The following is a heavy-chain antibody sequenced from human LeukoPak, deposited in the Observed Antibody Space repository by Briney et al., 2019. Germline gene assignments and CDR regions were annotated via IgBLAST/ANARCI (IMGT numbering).Heavy chain of an antibody. CDR2: ISAYNGNT. Sequence: GASVKVSCKASGYTFTSYGISWVLQAPGQGLEWVGWISAYNGNTNYAQNLQGRVTMTTDTSTSTAYMELRSLRSDDTAVYYCARDPALWFGPNYGMDVWGQGTTVTVSS. CDR1: GYTFTSYG. V-gene: IGHV1-18*01. D-gene: IGHD3-10*01. J-gene: IGHJ6*02. CDR3: ARDPALWFGPNYGMDV.